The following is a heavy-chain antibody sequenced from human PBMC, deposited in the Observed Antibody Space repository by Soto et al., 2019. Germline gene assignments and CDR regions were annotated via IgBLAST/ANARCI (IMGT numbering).Heavy chain of an antibody. CDR1: GGSISSSSYY. CDR2: IYYSGST. V-gene: IGHV4-39*01. J-gene: IGHJ5*02. CDR3: ARQSSRGSKGTFDP. D-gene: IGHD3-22*01. Sequence: KPSETLSLTCTVSGGSISSSSYYWGWIRQPPGKGLEWIGSIYYSGSTYYNPSLKSRVTISVDTSKNQFSLKLSSVTAADTAVYYCARQSSRGSKGTFDPWGQGTLVTVSS.